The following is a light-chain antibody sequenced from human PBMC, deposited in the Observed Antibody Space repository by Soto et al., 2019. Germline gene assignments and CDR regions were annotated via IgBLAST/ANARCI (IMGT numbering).Light chain of an antibody. CDR2: AAS. J-gene: IGKJ2*01. Sequence: DIQMTQSPSSLSASVGDRVTITCRASQSISSYLNWYQQKPGKAPNLLIYAASSLESGVPSRFSGSGSGTDVTLTISSLQPEDFATYYCQQSYSTPMYTFGQGTKLEIK. CDR3: QQSYSTPMYT. V-gene: IGKV1-39*01. CDR1: QSISSY.